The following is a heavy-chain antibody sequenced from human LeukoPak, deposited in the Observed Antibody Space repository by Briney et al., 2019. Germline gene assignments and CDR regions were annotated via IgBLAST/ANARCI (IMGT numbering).Heavy chain of an antibody. CDR3: AKSVTAIYYFDY. Sequence: GGSLRLSCAASGFTFSSYGMNWVRQAPGKGLEWVAFIRYDGSNKYYADSVKGRFTISRDNSKNTLYLQMNSLRAEDTAVYYCAKSVTAIYYFDYWGQGTLVTVSS. J-gene: IGHJ4*02. CDR1: GFTFSSYG. D-gene: IGHD2-21*02. CDR2: IRYDGSNK. V-gene: IGHV3-30*02.